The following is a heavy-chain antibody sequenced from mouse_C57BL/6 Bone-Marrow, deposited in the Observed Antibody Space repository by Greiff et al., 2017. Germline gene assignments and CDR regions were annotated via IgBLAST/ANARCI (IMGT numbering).Heavy chain of an antibody. CDR3: ARYGDDYDYAMDY. Sequence: QVQLKQPGAELVKPGASVKMSCKASGYTFTSYWITWVKQRPGQGLEWIGEIYPGSGSTNYNEKFKSKATLTVDTSSSTAYMQLSSLTSEDSAVXYCARYGDDYDYAMDYWGQGTSVTVSS. D-gene: IGHD2-4*01. CDR2: IYPGSGST. J-gene: IGHJ4*01. V-gene: IGHV1-55*01. CDR1: GYTFTSYW.